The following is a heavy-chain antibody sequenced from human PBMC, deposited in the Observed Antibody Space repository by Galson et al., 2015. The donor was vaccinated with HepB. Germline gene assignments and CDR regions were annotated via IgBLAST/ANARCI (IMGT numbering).Heavy chain of an antibody. Sequence: CAISGDSVSSNSAAWNWIRQSPSRGLEWLGRTYYRSKWYNDYAVSVKSRITINPDTSKNQFSLQLNSVTPEDTAVYYCARDLVFWSGYPINWSDPWGQGTLVTVSS. D-gene: IGHD3-3*01. CDR2: TYYRSKWYN. CDR3: ARDLVFWSGYPINWSDP. CDR1: GDSVSSNSAA. J-gene: IGHJ5*02. V-gene: IGHV6-1*01.